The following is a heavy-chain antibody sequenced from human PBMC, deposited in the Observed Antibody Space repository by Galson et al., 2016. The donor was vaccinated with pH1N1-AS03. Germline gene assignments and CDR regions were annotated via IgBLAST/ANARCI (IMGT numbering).Heavy chain of an antibody. Sequence: TLSLTCTVSGGSFSSHCWSWIRQPPGKGLEWIGYICNSGSTDYTPSLESRVTISIDTSKSQFSLRLSSVTAARQATAAGYPYVHFDYWGQGTLLTVSS. V-gene: IGHV4-59*11. CDR2: ICNSGST. D-gene: IGHD3-9*01. J-gene: IGHJ4*02. CDR1: GGSFSSHC. CDR3: YPYVHFDY.